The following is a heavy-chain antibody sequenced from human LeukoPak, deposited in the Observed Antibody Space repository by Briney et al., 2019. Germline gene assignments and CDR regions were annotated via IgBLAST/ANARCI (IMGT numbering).Heavy chain of an antibody. J-gene: IGHJ3*02. CDR1: GYTFTSYG. Sequence: ASVKVSCKASGYTFTSYGISWVRQAPGQGLEWMGWISIYNGKINYAQKFQGRVTMTTDTSTSTAYMKLRSLRSDDTAVYYCARWDYYDSRTFDIRRQGTMVTVS. D-gene: IGHD3-22*01. CDR2: ISIYNGKI. CDR3: ARWDYYDSRTFDI. V-gene: IGHV1-18*01.